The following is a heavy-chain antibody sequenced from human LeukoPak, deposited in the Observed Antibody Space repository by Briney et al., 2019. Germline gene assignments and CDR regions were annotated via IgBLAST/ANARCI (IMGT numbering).Heavy chain of an antibody. V-gene: IGHV1-69*05. Sequence: GASVKVSCKASGGTFSSYAISWVRQAPGQGLEWMGGIIPIFGTANYAQKFQGRVTITTDESTSTAYMELSSLRSEDTAVYYCASGSTSHYNWFDPWGQGTLVTLSS. CDR2: IIPIFGTA. J-gene: IGHJ5*02. CDR3: ASGSTSHYNWFDP. D-gene: IGHD2-2*01. CDR1: GGTFSSYA.